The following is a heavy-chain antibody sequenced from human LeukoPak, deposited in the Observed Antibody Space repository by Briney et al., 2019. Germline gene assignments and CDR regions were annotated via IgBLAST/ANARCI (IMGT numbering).Heavy chain of an antibody. CDR3: ARVQYVMSGFYNAFDI. CDR1: GFMLDEYG. Sequence: RPGGSLRLSCAASGFMLDEYGMPWVRQVPGKGLEWVSGINWNGANTGYGDSVKGRFTVSRDNAKNSLHLHMRSLRAEDTALYYCARVQYVMSGFYNAFDIWGQGTMVIVSS. CDR2: INWNGANT. J-gene: IGHJ3*02. V-gene: IGHV3-20*04. D-gene: IGHD3-3*01.